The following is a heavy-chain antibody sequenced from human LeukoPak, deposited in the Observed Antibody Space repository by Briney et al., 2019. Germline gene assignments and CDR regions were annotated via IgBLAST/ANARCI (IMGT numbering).Heavy chain of an antibody. CDR1: GFTFTNYG. V-gene: IGHV1-18*01. J-gene: IGHJ4*02. Sequence: ASVKVSCKASGFTFTNYGISWVRQAPGQGLEWMGWISTYNGDTDYAQKLQGRVTMTADTSTSTAYMELRSLRSDDTAVYYCARDPGQYYDILTGYYPPYYFDYWGQGTMVTVSS. CDR2: ISTYNGDT. CDR3: ARDPGQYYDILTGYYPPYYFDY. D-gene: IGHD3-9*01.